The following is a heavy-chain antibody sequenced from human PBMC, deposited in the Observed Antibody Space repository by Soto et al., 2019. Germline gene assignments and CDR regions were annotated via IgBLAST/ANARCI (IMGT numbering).Heavy chain of an antibody. Sequence: QVQLVQSGAEVKKPGASVKVSCKASGYTFTSYGISWVRQAPGQGLEWMGWISSYNGNTNYAQKLQGRVTMTTDTATSTAYMELRSLRSDDTAVYYCARVSTYYDILTGLPRFDPWGQGSLVTVSS. CDR1: GYTFTSYG. CDR3: ARVSTYYDILTGLPRFDP. D-gene: IGHD3-9*01. CDR2: ISSYNGNT. J-gene: IGHJ5*02. V-gene: IGHV1-18*01.